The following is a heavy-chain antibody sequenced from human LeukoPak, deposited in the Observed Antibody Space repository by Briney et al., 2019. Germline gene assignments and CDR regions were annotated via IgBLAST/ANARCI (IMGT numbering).Heavy chain of an antibody. CDR3: ARGYPGNYYYYMDV. CDR1: GGSVTSTSHS. CDR2: VHYSGST. J-gene: IGHJ6*03. D-gene: IGHD3-16*02. Sequence: PPETLSLTCAVSGGSVTSTSHSWDWIRQSPGEGLKWIGSVHYSGSTYNNPSLRSRITISIDPSKNQFSLKLTSVTAVDTAVYYCARGYPGNYYYYMDVWGKGTTVTISS. V-gene: IGHV4-39*07.